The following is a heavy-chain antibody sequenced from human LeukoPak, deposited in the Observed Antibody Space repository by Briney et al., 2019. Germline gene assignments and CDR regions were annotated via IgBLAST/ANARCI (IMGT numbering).Heavy chain of an antibody. J-gene: IGHJ5*02. CDR3: ARDFQGSNWFDP. V-gene: IGHV3-21*01. D-gene: IGHD3-10*01. CDR2: ISSSSSYI. Sequence: GGSLRLSCAASGFTFSSYSMNWVRQAPGEGLEWVSSISSSSSYIYYADSVKGRFTISRDNAKNSLYLQMNSLRAEDTAVYYCARDFQGSNWFDPWGQGTLVTVSS. CDR1: GFTFSSYS.